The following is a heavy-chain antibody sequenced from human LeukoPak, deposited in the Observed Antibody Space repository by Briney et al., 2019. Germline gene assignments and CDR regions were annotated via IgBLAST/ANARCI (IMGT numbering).Heavy chain of an antibody. CDR3: ARWYYDILTGLDAVDY. CDR2: IYSGGST. CDR1: GFTVSSNY. J-gene: IGHJ4*02. Sequence: GGSLRLSCAASGFTVSSNYMSWVRQAPGKGLEWVSVIYSGGSTYYVDSVKGRFTISRDNSKNTLYLQMNSLRAEDTAVYYCARWYYDILTGLDAVDYWGQGTLVTVSS. V-gene: IGHV3-66*01. D-gene: IGHD3-9*01.